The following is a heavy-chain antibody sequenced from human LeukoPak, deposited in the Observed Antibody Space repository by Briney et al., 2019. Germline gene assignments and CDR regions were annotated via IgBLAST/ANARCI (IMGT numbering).Heavy chain of an antibody. J-gene: IGHJ4*02. Sequence: GGSLRLSCAASGFTVSSNYMSWVRQAPGKGLEWVSVIYSGGSTYYADSVKCRFTISRDNSKNTLYLQMNSLRAEDTAVYYCARDGRLSDFDYWGQGTLVTVSS. CDR2: IYSGGST. CDR3: ARDGRLSDFDY. V-gene: IGHV3-53*01. D-gene: IGHD2/OR15-2a*01. CDR1: GFTVSSNY.